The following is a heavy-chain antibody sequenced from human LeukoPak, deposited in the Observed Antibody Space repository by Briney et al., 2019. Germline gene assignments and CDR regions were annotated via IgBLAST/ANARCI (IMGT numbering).Heavy chain of an antibody. V-gene: IGHV3-21*01. Sequence: KSGGSLRLSCAASGFTFSSYSMNWVRQAPGKGLEWVSSISSSSSYIYYADSVKGRFTISRDNAKNSMYLQMNSLRAEDTAVYYCAREGGDIGRKFDYWGQGTLVTVSS. CDR1: GFTFSSYS. J-gene: IGHJ4*02. D-gene: IGHD2-15*01. CDR3: AREGGDIGRKFDY. CDR2: ISSSSSYI.